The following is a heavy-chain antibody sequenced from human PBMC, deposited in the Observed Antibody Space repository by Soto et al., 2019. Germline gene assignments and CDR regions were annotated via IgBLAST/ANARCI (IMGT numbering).Heavy chain of an antibody. V-gene: IGHV3-23*01. Sequence: GGSLSLSCAASGFTFSSYAMSWVRQAPGKGLEWVSAISGSGGSAYYADSVKGRFTISRDNSKNTLYLQMNSLRAEDTAVYYCAKDLIAAHRGSAFDIWGQGTMVTVSS. J-gene: IGHJ3*02. D-gene: IGHD6-6*01. CDR2: ISGSGGSA. CDR3: AKDLIAAHRGSAFDI. CDR1: GFTFSSYA.